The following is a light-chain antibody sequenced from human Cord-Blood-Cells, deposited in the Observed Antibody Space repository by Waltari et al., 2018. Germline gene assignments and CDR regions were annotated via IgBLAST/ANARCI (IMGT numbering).Light chain of an antibody. J-gene: IGKJ1*01. Sequence: DIVLTQSPATLSLSPGERATLSCRASQSVISYLAWYQQNPGQAPRLLIYDASNRATGIPARFSGSGPGTDFTLTISSREPADFAVYYCQQRSNWHPWTFGQGTKVEIK. CDR2: DAS. CDR1: QSVISY. CDR3: QQRSNWHPWT. V-gene: IGKV3D-11*02.